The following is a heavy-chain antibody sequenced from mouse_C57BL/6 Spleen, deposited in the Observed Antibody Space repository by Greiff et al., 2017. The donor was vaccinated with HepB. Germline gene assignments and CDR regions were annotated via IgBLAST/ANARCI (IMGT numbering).Heavy chain of an antibody. CDR1: GFSLSTFGMG. V-gene: IGHV8-8*01. J-gene: IGHJ1*03. CDR3: ARIALYGNYSYWYFDV. Sequence: QVTLKVSGPGILQPSQTLSLTCSFSGFSLSTFGMGVGWIRQPSGKGLEWLAHIWWDDDKYYNPALKSRLTISKDTSKNQVFLKIANVDTADTATYYCARIALYGNYSYWYFDVWGTGTTVTVSS. CDR2: IWWDDDK. D-gene: IGHD2-1*01.